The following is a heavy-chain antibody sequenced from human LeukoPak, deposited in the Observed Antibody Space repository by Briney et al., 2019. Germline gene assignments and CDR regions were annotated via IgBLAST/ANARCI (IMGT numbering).Heavy chain of an antibody. Sequence: PSETLSLTCTVSGGSISSSSYYWGWIRQPPGKGLEWIGSIYYSGSTYYNPSLKSRVTISVDTSKNQFSLKLSSVTAADTAVYYCARRLTYYDYVWGSYRYTDYFDYWGQGTLVTVSS. J-gene: IGHJ4*02. D-gene: IGHD3-16*02. CDR2: IYYSGST. CDR1: GGSISSSSYY. V-gene: IGHV4-39*01. CDR3: ARRLTYYDYVWGSYRYTDYFDY.